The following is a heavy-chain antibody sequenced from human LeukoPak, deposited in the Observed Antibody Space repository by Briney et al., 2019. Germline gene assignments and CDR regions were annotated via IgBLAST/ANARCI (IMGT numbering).Heavy chain of an antibody. CDR3: ARLDYGGNSFFQ. CDR2: IYYSGST. D-gene: IGHD4-23*01. Sequence: SETLSLTCTVSGYSITSGYYWGWIRQPPGKGLEWIGYIYYSGSTNYNPSLKSRVTISVDTSKNQFSLKLSSVIAADTAVYYCARLDYGGNSFFQWGQGTLVTVSS. V-gene: IGHV4-61*01. CDR1: GYSITSGYY. J-gene: IGHJ4*02.